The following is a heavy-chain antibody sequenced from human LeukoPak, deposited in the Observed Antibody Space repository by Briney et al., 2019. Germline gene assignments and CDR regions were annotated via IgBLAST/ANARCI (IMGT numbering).Heavy chain of an antibody. CDR3: ARASSQGLWFGEPQGAHFDY. V-gene: IGHV4-39*07. J-gene: IGHJ4*02. D-gene: IGHD3-10*01. CDR1: GGSISSSSYY. CDR2: IYYSGST. Sequence: NPSETLSLTCTVSGGSISSSSYYWGWIRQPPGKGLEWIGSIYYSGSTYYNPSLKSRVTISVDKSKNQFSLKLSSVTAADTAVYYCARASSQGLWFGEPQGAHFDYWGQGTLVTVSS.